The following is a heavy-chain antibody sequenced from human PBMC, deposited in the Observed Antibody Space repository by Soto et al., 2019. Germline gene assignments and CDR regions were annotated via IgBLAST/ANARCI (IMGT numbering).Heavy chain of an antibody. V-gene: IGHV1-18*04. CDR1: GYTFTSYG. CDR2: ISAYNGNT. CDR3: ARARGYCSSTSCYMNWFDP. J-gene: IGHJ5*02. D-gene: IGHD2-2*02. Sequence: QVQLVQSGAEVKKPGASVKVSCKASGYTFTSYGISWVRQAPGQGLEWMGWISAYNGNTNYAQKLQGRVTMTTDTSTSTAYMELRSLRSDDTAVYYCARARGYCSSTSCYMNWFDPWGQGTLVTVSS.